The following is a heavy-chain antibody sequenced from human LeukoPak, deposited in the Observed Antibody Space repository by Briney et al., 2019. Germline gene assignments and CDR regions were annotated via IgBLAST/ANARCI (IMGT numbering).Heavy chain of an antibody. CDR1: GGSISSYY. D-gene: IGHD3-16*02. V-gene: IGHV4-59*01. Sequence: NPSETLSLTCTVSGGSISSYYWSWIRQPPGKGLEWIGYIYYSGSTNYNPSLKSRVTISVDTSKNQFSLKLSSVTAADTAVYYCARGNPMITFGGVIVIFDYWGQGTLVTVSS. CDR3: ARGNPMITFGGVIVIFDY. CDR2: IYYSGST. J-gene: IGHJ4*02.